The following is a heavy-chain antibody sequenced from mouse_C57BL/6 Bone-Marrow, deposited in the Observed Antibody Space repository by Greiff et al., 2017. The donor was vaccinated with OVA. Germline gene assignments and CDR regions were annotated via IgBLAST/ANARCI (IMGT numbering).Heavy chain of an antibody. V-gene: IGHV1-55*01. Sequence: QVQLKQPGAELVKPGASVKMSCKASGYTFTSYWITWVKQRPGQGLEWIGDIYPGSGSTNYNEKFKSKATLTVDTSSSTAYMQLSSLTSEDSAVYYCARKSSGRYYAMDYWGQGTSVTVSS. CDR2: IYPGSGST. D-gene: IGHD3-2*02. CDR1: GYTFTSYW. CDR3: ARKSSGRYYAMDY. J-gene: IGHJ4*01.